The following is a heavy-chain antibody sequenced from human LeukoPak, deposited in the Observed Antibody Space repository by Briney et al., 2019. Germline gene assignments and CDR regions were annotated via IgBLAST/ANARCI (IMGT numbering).Heavy chain of an antibody. D-gene: IGHD3-9*01. CDR3: AKWGDFDVLTGYYVPDF. J-gene: IGHJ4*02. CDR2: ITGSGGNT. V-gene: IGHV3-23*01. CDR1: GFTFSNHA. Sequence: GGSLRLSCAASGFTFSNHAMSWVRQAPGKGLEWVSAITGSGGNTYYADSVKGRFTISRDNSKNTLYLQMNSLRDEDTAVYYCAKWGDFDVLTGYYVPDFWGQGTLVTVSS.